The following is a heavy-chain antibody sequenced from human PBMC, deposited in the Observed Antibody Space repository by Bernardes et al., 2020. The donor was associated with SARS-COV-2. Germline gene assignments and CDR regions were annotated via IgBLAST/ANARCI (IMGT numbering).Heavy chain of an antibody. D-gene: IGHD1-26*01. CDR1: GYTLSDYY. V-gene: IGHV1-2*02. J-gene: IGHJ3*02. Sequence: ASVKVPCKASGYTLSDYYMHWVRQAPGQGLEWMGWINPHSGGTNYAQKFQGRVTVTRDTSISTAYMELSRLTSDDTAVYYCARDLDRLYSGSRTDAFEIWGQGTMVTFSS. CDR3: ARDLDRLYSGSRTDAFEI. CDR2: INPHSGGT.